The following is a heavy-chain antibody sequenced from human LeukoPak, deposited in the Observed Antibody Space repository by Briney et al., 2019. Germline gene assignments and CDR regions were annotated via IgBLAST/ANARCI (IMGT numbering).Heavy chain of an antibody. J-gene: IGHJ4*02. CDR2: TSSDGTNK. Sequence: GGSLRLSCAASGFTFSSYGMHWVRQAPGKGLEWVAVTSSDGTNKYYADSVKGRFTISRDNAKNSLYLQLNSLRGEDTAVYYCASAMARGVITLPFDYWGQGTLVTVSS. CDR1: GFTFSSYG. D-gene: IGHD3-10*01. V-gene: IGHV3-30*03. CDR3: ASAMARGVITLPFDY.